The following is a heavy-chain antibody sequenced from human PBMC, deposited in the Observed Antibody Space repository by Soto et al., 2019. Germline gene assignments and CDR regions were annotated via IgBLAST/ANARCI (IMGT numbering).Heavy chain of an antibody. CDR3: ARLFGRYGWFDP. D-gene: IGHD2-21*01. CDR2: MSSGVYT. Sequence: EVPLVESGGGLIQRGGSLRLSCAASGLNVTRNYMSWVRQAPGKGLEWVSVMSSGVYTYYADSVKGRFTISRDNSKNTLFLQINSLITEDTAVYYCARLFGRYGWFDPWGQGTLVTVSS. V-gene: IGHV3-53*01. J-gene: IGHJ5*02. CDR1: GLNVTRNY.